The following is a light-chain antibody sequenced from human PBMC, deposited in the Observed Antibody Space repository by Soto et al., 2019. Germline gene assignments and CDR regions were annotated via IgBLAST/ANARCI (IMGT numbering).Light chain of an antibody. Sequence: EIVLTQSPGTLSLSPGETVTLSCRASHSVSGNSLAWYQQKPGQSPRLLIYRASSRATGIPDRFSGSGSVTDFTLTISRLEPEDFAVYFCQQYGTSLVTFGHGTRLEIK. CDR2: RAS. CDR1: HSVSGNS. CDR3: QQYGTSLVT. V-gene: IGKV3-20*01. J-gene: IGKJ5*01.